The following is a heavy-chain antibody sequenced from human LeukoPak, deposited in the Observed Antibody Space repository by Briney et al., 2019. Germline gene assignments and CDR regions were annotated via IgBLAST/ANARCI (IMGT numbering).Heavy chain of an antibody. CDR2: ISAYNGNT. CDR1: GYTFTSYG. Sequence: GASVKVSCKASGYTFTSYGISWVRQAPGQGLEWMGWISAYNGNTNYAQKLQGRVTMTTDTSTSTAYMELRSLRSDDTAVYYCARAKDSYGYSGFDYWGQGTLVTFSS. CDR3: ARAKDSYGYSGFDY. D-gene: IGHD5-18*01. V-gene: IGHV1-18*01. J-gene: IGHJ4*02.